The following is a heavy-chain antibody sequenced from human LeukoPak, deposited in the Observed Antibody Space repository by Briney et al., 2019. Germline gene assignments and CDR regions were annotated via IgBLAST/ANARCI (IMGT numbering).Heavy chain of an antibody. CDR1: GYTFTSYD. Sequence: ASVTVSCKASGYTFTSYDINWVRQATGQGLEWMGWMKPNRGNTGYAQKFQGRVTMTRNTSISTAYMELSSLRSEDTAVYYCARGPYSSGWYDIYYYYYGMDVWGQGTTVTVSS. CDR2: MKPNRGNT. V-gene: IGHV1-8*01. CDR3: ARGPYSSGWYDIYYYYYGMDV. J-gene: IGHJ6*02. D-gene: IGHD6-19*01.